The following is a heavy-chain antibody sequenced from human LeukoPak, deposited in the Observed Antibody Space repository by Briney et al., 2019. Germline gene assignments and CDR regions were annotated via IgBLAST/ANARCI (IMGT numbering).Heavy chain of an antibody. CDR1: GYTFTAYY. V-gene: IGHV1-2*02. D-gene: IGHD4-23*01. J-gene: IGHJ3*02. Sequence: GASVQVSCKASGYTFTAYYINWVRQAPGQRLEWMGWINPHSGGAVYAQGFQGRVTMTRDKYISTAYMEVSRLRSDDTAVYYCARFEDYGGKRDVFDIWGQGTMVTVSS. CDR3: ARFEDYGGKRDVFDI. CDR2: INPHSGGA.